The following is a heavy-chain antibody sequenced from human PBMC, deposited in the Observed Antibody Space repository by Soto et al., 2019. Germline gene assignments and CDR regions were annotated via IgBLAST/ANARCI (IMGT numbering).Heavy chain of an antibody. J-gene: IGHJ3*02. CDR3: ARVQYSGYDFKLAFDI. D-gene: IGHD5-12*01. V-gene: IGHV1-3*01. CDR2: IHAGNGYT. CDR1: GYTFDNYA. Sequence: QVQLVQSGAQVKKPGASVKVSCKASGYTFDNYALHWVRQAPGQRLEWMGWIHAGNGYTKYSKSFQGRVTITRDTSASTVHMDLSSLRSEDTAVYYCARVQYSGYDFKLAFDIWGQGTMVTVSS.